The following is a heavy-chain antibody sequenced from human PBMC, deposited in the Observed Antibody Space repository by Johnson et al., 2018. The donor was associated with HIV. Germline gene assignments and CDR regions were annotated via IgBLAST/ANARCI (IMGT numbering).Heavy chain of an antibody. CDR2: IRYDGSNN. J-gene: IGHJ3*02. Sequence: QVQLVESGGGVVQPGGSLRLSCAASGFTFSSYGMHWVRQAPGKGLEWVAFIRYDGSNNYYANSVKGIFTISRDNSKNTLYLQMGSLRTEDMAVYYCARGAGYFDWLSADEGFAFDIWGQGTMVTVSS. CDR3: ARGAGYFDWLSADEGFAFDI. V-gene: IGHV3-30*02. D-gene: IGHD3-9*01. CDR1: GFTFSSYG.